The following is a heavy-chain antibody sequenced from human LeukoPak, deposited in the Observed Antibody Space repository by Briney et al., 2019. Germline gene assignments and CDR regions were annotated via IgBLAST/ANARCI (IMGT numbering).Heavy chain of an antibody. D-gene: IGHD5-18*01. CDR3: AKQSGYSYGPFDY. CDR2: ISGSGGST. Sequence: PGGSLRLSCAASGFTFSSYWMSWVRQAPGKGLEWVSVISGSGGSTYYADSVKGRFTISRDKSKNTLYLQMHSLRAEDTAVYYCAKQSGYSYGPFDYWGQGTLVTVSS. CDR1: GFTFSSYW. V-gene: IGHV3-23*01. J-gene: IGHJ4*02.